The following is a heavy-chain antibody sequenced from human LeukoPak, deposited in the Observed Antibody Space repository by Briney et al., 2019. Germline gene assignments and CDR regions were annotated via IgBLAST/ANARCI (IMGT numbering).Heavy chain of an antibody. Sequence: GASVKVSCKASGGTFSSYAISWVRQAPGQGLEWMEGIIPIFGTANYAQKFQGRVTITTDESTSTAYMELSSLRSEDTAVYYCARGGLRFLEVAWFDPWGQGTLVTVSS. V-gene: IGHV1-69*05. CDR2: IIPIFGTA. D-gene: IGHD3-3*01. J-gene: IGHJ5*02. CDR1: GGTFSSYA. CDR3: ARGGLRFLEVAWFDP.